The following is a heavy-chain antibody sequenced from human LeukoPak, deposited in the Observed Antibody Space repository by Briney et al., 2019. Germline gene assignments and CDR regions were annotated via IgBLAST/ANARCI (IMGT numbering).Heavy chain of an antibody. CDR3: ARDRQYYDSSGYYYEYYFDY. CDR2: INPNSGGT. V-gene: IGHV1-2*02. CDR1: GYTFTGYY. Sequence: ASVKVSCKASGYTFTGYYMHWVRQAPGQGLEGMGWINPNSGGTNYAQKFQGRVTMTRDTSISTAYMELSRLRSDDTAVYYCARDRQYYDSSGYYYEYYFDYWGQGNLVTVSS. J-gene: IGHJ4*02. D-gene: IGHD3-22*01.